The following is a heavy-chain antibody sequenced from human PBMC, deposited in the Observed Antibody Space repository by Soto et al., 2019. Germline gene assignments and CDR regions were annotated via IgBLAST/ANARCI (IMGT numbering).Heavy chain of an antibody. CDR2: ITSSGGSA. D-gene: IGHD4-4*01. CDR3: ATHYTALLDY. CDR1: GFTFSNYD. V-gene: IGHV3-23*01. Sequence: EVQLLESGGGLVQSGGSLRLSCTASGFTFSNYDMSWVRQAPGKGLEWVSAITSSGGSAFYIDSVRGRVIMSRDNSKSTLYLQMNSLRAEDMAVYYFATHYTALLDYWGQGILVTVSS. J-gene: IGHJ4*02.